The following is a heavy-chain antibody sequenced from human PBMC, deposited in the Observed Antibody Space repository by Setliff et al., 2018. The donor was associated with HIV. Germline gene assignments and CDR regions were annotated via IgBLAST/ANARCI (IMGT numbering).Heavy chain of an antibody. CDR2: IYYSGST. CDR3: ARQGAGIQVRYFYWPWDPWTLDFDI. CDR1: GGSISSNTYY. V-gene: IGHV4-39*01. Sequence: LSLTCAVSGGSISSNTYYWGWIRQPPGKGLEWIGSIYYSGSTYYNPSLKSRVTISVDTSKNQFSRKLSSVTAADTAVYYCARQGAGIQVRYFYWPWDPWTLDFDIWGRGTLVTVSS. D-gene: IGHD3-9*01. J-gene: IGHJ2*01.